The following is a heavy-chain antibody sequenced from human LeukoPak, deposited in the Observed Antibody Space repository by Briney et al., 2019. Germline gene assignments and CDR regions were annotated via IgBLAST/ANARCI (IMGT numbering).Heavy chain of an antibody. J-gene: IGHJ4*02. D-gene: IGHD1-26*01. CDR1: GFTFNTYW. Sequence: PGGSLRLSCAASGFTFNTYWMHWVRQATGKGLVCVSRLNSDGNNTAYADSVKGRFTISRDNAKNTLHLQMNSLRAEDTAVYYCARVAGGSQPYYFDYWGQGTLVTVSS. V-gene: IGHV3-74*01. CDR3: ARVAGGSQPYYFDY. CDR2: LNSDGNNT.